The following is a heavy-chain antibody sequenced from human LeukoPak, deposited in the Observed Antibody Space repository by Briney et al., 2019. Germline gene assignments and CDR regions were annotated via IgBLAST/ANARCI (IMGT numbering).Heavy chain of an antibody. CDR2: INSDGSST. J-gene: IGHJ4*02. Sequence: SGGSLRLSCAASGFTFSSYWMHWVRQAPGKGLVWVSRINSDGSSTSYAGSVKGRFTISRDNAKNTLYLQMNSLRAEDTAVYYCARVPRYYGSGSYDYWGQGTLVTVSS. CDR1: GFTFSSYW. D-gene: IGHD3-10*01. CDR3: ARVPRYYGSGSYDY. V-gene: IGHV3-74*01.